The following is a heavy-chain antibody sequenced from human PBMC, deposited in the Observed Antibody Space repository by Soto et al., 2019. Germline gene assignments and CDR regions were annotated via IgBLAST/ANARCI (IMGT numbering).Heavy chain of an antibody. CDR3: ARPNSNYRYYGMDV. Sequence: AETLSLTCAAYVGSFSGYYWSWIRQPPGKGLEWIGEINHSGSTNYNPSLKSRVTISVDTSKNQFSLKLSSVTAADTAVYYCARPNSNYRYYGMDVWGQGTTVTVSS. V-gene: IGHV4-34*01. CDR2: INHSGST. J-gene: IGHJ6*02. CDR1: VGSFSGYY. D-gene: IGHD4-4*01.